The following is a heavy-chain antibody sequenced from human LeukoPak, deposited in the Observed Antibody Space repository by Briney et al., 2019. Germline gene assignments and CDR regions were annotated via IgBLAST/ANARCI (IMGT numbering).Heavy chain of an antibody. V-gene: IGHV4-59*01. CDR2: IYYSGST. CDR1: GGSFSGYY. J-gene: IGHJ4*02. CDR3: ASGKYYYGSGRKNYYFDY. D-gene: IGHD3-10*01. Sequence: SETLSLTCAVYGGSFSGYYWSWIRQPPGKGLEWIGYIYYSGSTNYNPSLKSRVTISVDTSKNQFSLKLSSVTAADTAVYYCASGKYYYGSGRKNYYFDYWGQGTLVTVSS.